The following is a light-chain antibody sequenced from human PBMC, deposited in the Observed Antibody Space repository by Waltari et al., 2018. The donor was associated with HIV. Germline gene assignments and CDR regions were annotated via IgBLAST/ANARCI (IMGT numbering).Light chain of an antibody. CDR3: SSYAGSNKLV. CDR2: EGT. V-gene: IGLV2-8*01. J-gene: IGLJ2*01. Sequence: QSALTQPPSASGSPGQSVTISCTGTSSDVGGYNYVSWYQQHPGNAPKLLIYEGTERPPGVPDRFPGSKSGNTASLTVSGLQAEDEADYYCSSYAGSNKLVFGGGTKLTVV. CDR1: SSDVGGYNY.